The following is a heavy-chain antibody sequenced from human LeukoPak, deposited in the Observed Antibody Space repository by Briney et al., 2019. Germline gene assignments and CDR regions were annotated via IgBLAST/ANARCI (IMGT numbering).Heavy chain of an antibody. CDR3: AKRMKRSCYFDY. Sequence: GGSLRLSCAASGFTFSSYGMSWVRQAPGKGLEWVSAISGSGGSTYYADSVKGRFTISRDNSKNTLYLQMNSLRAEDTAVYYCAKRMKRSCYFDYWGQGTLVTVSS. J-gene: IGHJ4*02. CDR1: GFTFSSYG. CDR2: ISGSGGST. V-gene: IGHV3-23*01.